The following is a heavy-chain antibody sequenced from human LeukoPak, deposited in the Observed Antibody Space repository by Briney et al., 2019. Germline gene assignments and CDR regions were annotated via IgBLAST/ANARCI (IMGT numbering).Heavy chain of an antibody. CDR1: GAYITSYY. CDR3: AGGNSHPDY. V-gene: IGHV4-59*01. J-gene: IGHJ4*02. CDR2: IYNSGNT. D-gene: IGHD5-18*01. Sequence: SETLSLTCTVSGAYITSYYWNWIRQPPGKGLEWIGYIYNSGNTNHNPSLESRATISVDTSKNQFSLNLGSVTAADTAVYYCAGGNSHPDYWSQGTLVTVSS.